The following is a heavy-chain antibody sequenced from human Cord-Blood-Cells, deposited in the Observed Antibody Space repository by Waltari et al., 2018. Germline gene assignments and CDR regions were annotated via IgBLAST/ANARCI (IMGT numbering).Heavy chain of an antibody. V-gene: IGHV1-69*09. Sequence: QVQLVQSGAEVKKPGSSVKVSCKASGGTFSSYAISWVRQAPGQGLEWMGRIIPILGIANYAQKCQGRVTITADKSTSTAYMELSSLRSEDTAVYYCAREGDFEYSSSSFDYWGQGTLVTVSS. CDR3: AREGDFEYSSSSFDY. CDR2: IIPILGIA. J-gene: IGHJ4*02. D-gene: IGHD6-6*01. CDR1: GGTFSSYA.